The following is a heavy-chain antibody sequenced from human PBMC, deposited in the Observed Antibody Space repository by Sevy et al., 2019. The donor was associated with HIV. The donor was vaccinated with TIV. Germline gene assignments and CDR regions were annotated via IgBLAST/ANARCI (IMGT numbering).Heavy chain of an antibody. CDR2: IKTDGSDT. V-gene: IGHV3-74*01. J-gene: IGHJ5*02. CDR3: ARRPTDQSGSYWFDP. Sequence: GGSLRLSCAASGFPFSSYWLHWVRQAPGKGLVWVSRIKTDGSDTSYADSVKGRFTISRDNTKNTLYLQMNSLRAEDTAVYYCARRPTDQSGSYWFDPWGQGTLVTVSS. D-gene: IGHD1-26*01. CDR1: GFPFSSYW.